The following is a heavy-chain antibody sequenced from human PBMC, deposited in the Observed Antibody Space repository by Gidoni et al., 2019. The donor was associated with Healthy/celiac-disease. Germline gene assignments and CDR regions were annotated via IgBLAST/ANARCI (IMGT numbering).Heavy chain of an antibody. CDR2: IRSKAYGGTT. CDR1: GFTFGDYA. D-gene: IGHD3-10*01. CDR3: TRASEDYGSGSYFIYYYGMDV. V-gene: IGHV3-49*03. Sequence: EVQLVESGGGLVQPGRSLRLSCTASGFTFGDYAMSWFRQAPGKGLEWVGFIRSKAYGGTTEYAASVKGRFTISRDDSKSIAYLQMNSLKTEDTAVYYCTRASEDYGSGSYFIYYYGMDVWGQGTTVTVSS. J-gene: IGHJ6*02.